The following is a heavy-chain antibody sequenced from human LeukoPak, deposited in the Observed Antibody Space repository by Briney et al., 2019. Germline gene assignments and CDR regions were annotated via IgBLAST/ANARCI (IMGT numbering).Heavy chain of an antibody. CDR3: ARVDYYDSSGYYVGNY. J-gene: IGHJ4*02. CDR2: MNPNSGNT. D-gene: IGHD3-22*01. V-gene: IGHV1-8*01. Sequence: VASVKVSCKASGYTFTSYDINGVRQATGQGLEWMGWMNPNSGNTGYAQKFQGRVTMTRNTSISTAYMELSSLRSEDTAVYYCARVDYYDSSGYYVGNYWGQGTLVTVSS. CDR1: GYTFTSYD.